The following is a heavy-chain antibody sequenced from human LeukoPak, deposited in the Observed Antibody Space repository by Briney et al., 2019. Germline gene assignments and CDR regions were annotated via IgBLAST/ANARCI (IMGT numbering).Heavy chain of an antibody. Sequence: SETLSLTCTVSGGSINSRRYYWGWIRQPPGKALEWIGSVSYSGITNYNPSLKWRVTISVDTSKNQVSLKLTSVTATDTALYYCARHLLSGDSCPLDYWGQGTLVAVSS. CDR2: VSYSGIT. CDR3: ARHLLSGDSCPLDY. D-gene: IGHD1-26*01. V-gene: IGHV4-39*01. CDR1: GGSINSRRYY. J-gene: IGHJ4*02.